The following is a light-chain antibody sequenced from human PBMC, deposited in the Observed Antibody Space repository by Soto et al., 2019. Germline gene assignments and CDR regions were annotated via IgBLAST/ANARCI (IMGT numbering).Light chain of an antibody. Sequence: EIVLTQSPGTLSLSPGERATLSCRASQSVSSSYLAWYQQQPGQAPSLLIYGASSRATGIPDRFSGSGSGTDFALTISRLEPEDFALYYCQQYGSSLTWTFGQGTKVEIK. J-gene: IGKJ1*01. CDR2: GAS. CDR3: QQYGSSLTWT. CDR1: QSVSSSY. V-gene: IGKV3-20*01.